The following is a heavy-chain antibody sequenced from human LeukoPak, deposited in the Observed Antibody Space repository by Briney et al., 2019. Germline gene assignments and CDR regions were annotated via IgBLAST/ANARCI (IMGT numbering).Heavy chain of an antibody. CDR3: ARGRPRGIVVVVAATRGYFDY. V-gene: IGHV4-34*01. Sequence: SETLSLTCAVYGGSFGGYYWSWIRQPPGKGLEWIGEINHSGSTNYNPSLKSRVTISVDTSKNQFSLKLSSVTAADTAVYYCARGRPRGIVVVVAATRGYFDYWGQGTLVTVSS. D-gene: IGHD2-15*01. CDR1: GGSFGGYY. CDR2: INHSGST. J-gene: IGHJ4*02.